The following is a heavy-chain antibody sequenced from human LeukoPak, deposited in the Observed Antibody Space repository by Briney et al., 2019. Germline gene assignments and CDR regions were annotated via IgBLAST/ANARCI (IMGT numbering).Heavy chain of an antibody. V-gene: IGHV6-1*01. CDR3: ARDGTMRSGPAFDI. D-gene: IGHD3-3*01. CDR2: TYYRSKWYN. CDR1: GDSVSSNSAA. Sequence: SQSLSLTCAISGDSVSSNSAAWNWTRQSPSRGLEWLGSTYYRSKWYNDYAVSVKSRITINPDTSKNQFSLQLNSVTPEDTAVYYCARDGTMRSGPAFDIWGQGTMVTVSS. J-gene: IGHJ3*02.